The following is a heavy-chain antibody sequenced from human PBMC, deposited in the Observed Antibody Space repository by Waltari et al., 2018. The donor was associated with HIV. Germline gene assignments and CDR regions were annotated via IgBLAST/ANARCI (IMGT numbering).Heavy chain of an antibody. CDR1: GNPFDKFG. J-gene: IGHJ4*01. D-gene: IGHD6-6*01. CDR2: IVPVLETA. CDR3: ARRGDLGQFVFKYSFDL. Sequence: QVQLVQSGDEVKKPGSSVRVSCQASGNPFDKFGISFVRQAPGQGLEWIGGIVPVLETANYAQTFQGRVTITTDESTNTAYMDLRNLRFDDTAMYFCARRGDLGQFVFKYSFDLWGQGTLVTVAP. V-gene: IGHV1-69*05.